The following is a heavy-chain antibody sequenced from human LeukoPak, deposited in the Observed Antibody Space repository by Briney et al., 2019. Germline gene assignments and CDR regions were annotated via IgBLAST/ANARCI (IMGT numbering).Heavy chain of an antibody. Sequence: KPSETLSLACTVSGGSISNYYWSWIRQPPDKGLEWIGYIYYNGNTSYNPSLKSRVTISVDTSKNQFSLKLNSVTAADTAVYYCARSGVPQRWGQGTLVTVSS. CDR1: GGSISNYY. J-gene: IGHJ4*02. V-gene: IGHV4-59*01. CDR2: IYYNGNT. D-gene: IGHD7-27*01. CDR3: ARSGVPQR.